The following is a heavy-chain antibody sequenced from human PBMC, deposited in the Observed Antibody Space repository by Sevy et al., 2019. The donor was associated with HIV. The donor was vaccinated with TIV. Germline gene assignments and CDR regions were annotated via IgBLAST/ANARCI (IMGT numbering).Heavy chain of an antibody. D-gene: IGHD3-22*01. CDR2: ISSSSSTI. Sequence: GGSLRLSCAASGFTFSSYSMNWVRQAPGKGLEWVSYISSSSSTIYYADSVKGRFTISRDNATNSLYLQMNSLRDEDTAVYYCARPLKASYYDSSGYYYLKQKYYFDYWGQGTLVTVSS. CDR3: ARPLKASYYDSSGYYYLKQKYYFDY. V-gene: IGHV3-48*02. CDR1: GFTFSSYS. J-gene: IGHJ4*02.